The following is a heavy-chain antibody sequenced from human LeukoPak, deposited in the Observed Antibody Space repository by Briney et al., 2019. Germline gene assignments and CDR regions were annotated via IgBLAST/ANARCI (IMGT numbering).Heavy chain of an antibody. J-gene: IGHJ4*02. CDR3: AREDLVVITPSSIDY. Sequence: EGSLRLSCAASGFTFSSYSMNWVRQAPGKGLEWVSSISSSSSYIYYADSVKGRFTISRDNAKNSLYLQMNSLRAEDTAVYYCAREDLVVITPSSIDYWGQGTLVTVSS. CDR1: GFTFSSYS. CDR2: ISSSSSYI. D-gene: IGHD3-22*01. V-gene: IGHV3-21*01.